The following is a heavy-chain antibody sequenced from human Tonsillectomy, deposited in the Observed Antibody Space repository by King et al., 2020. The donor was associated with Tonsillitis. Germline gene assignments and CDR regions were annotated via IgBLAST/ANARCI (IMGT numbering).Heavy chain of an antibody. CDR3: ARQTYYYDSSGNSDNFDI. D-gene: IGHD3-22*01. V-gene: IGHV4-59*08. CDR2: IYYSGST. J-gene: IGHJ3*02. Sequence: VQLQESGPGLVKPSETLSLTCIVSGGSISSYYWTWIRQPPGKGLEWIGYIYYSGSTNYNPSLKSRVTISVDTSKNQFSLKLSSVTAADTAMYYCARQTYYYDSSGNSDNFDIWGHGTMVAVSS. CDR1: GGSISSYY.